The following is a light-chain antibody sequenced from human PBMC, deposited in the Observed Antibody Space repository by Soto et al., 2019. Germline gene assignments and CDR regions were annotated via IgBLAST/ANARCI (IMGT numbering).Light chain of an antibody. J-gene: IGKJ1*01. Sequence: DIQMTQFPSTLSASVGDRVTITCRASQSVDTWLAWYQQKPGKAPSLVIYKASNLESGVPSRFSGSGSGTEFTLTIRSLPPDDFATYYCHQYNNYPRTFGQGTKVEVK. CDR3: HQYNNYPRT. CDR2: KAS. V-gene: IGKV1-5*03. CDR1: QSVDTW.